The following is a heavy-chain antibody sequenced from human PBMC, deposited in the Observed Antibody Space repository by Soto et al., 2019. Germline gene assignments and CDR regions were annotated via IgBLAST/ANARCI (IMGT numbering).Heavy chain of an antibody. D-gene: IGHD3-10*01. Sequence: PSETLSLTCTVSGGSIRSYYWSWIRQPPGKGLEWIGYIYYSGSTNYNPSLKSRVTISVDTSKNQFSLKLSSVTADDTAVYYCAREYYYGSGPWYWGQGTLVTVSS. CDR3: AREYYYGSGPWY. CDR2: IYYSGST. V-gene: IGHV4-59*01. CDR1: GGSIRSYY. J-gene: IGHJ4*02.